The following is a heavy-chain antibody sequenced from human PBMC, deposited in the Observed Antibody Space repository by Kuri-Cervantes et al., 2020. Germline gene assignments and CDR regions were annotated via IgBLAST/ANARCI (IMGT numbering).Heavy chain of an antibody. CDR3: ARGMTTVTEPPNH. D-gene: IGHD4-17*01. Sequence: GGSLRLSCAASGFTFSSYSMNWVRQAPGKGLVWVSRIKSDGSMTNYADFVEGRFTISRDNAKNALYLEMNSLRADDTAVYYCARGMTTVTEPPNHWGQGTLVTVSS. CDR2: IKSDGSMT. CDR1: GFTFSSYS. V-gene: IGHV3-74*01. J-gene: IGHJ5*02.